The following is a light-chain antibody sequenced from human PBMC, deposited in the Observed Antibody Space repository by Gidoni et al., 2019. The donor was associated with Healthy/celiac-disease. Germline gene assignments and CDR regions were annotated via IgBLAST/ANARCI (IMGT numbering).Light chain of an antibody. J-gene: IGKJ3*01. Sequence: ELVLTQSPATLSLSPGERATLSCRASQSVSSSYLAWYQQKPGQAPRLLIFGASSRATGIPDRFSGSGSGTDFTLTISRLDPEDFAVYYCQQYGSSFTFGPGTKVDIK. CDR3: QQYGSSFT. V-gene: IGKV3-20*01. CDR2: GAS. CDR1: QSVSSSY.